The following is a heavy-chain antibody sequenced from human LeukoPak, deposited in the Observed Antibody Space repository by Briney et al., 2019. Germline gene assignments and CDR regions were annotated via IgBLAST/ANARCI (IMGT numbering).Heavy chain of an antibody. CDR1: GFTFSSYS. CDR2: FSYLDNEK. D-gene: IGHD3-16*01. Sequence: PGRSLRLSCAASGFTFSSYSMHWVRQTPGKGLQWVAVFSYLDNEKHYADSVKGRFTISRDNSKDTLYLQMDSLRPEDTAVYYRARAQELWDCFDYWGQGTLVTVSS. J-gene: IGHJ4*02. CDR3: ARAQELWDCFDY. V-gene: IGHV3-30*04.